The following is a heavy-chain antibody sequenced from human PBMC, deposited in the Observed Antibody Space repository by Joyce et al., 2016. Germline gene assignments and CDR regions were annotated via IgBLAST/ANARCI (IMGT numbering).Heavy chain of an antibody. D-gene: IGHD6-19*01. Sequence: QVQLQESRPGLVKPSETLSLTCTVSGSSIKSCNYYWCWIRQPPGKGLQWIGSIHCSGRTYYNTSHKKRVTISIDTSENQFSLKLSSLTAADTSVYFCAGNPYSTGWSYYFDYWGQGTLVTVSS. CDR1: GSSIKSCNYY. CDR2: IHCSGRT. CDR3: AGNPYSTGWSYYFDY. J-gene: IGHJ4*02. V-gene: IGHV4-39*01.